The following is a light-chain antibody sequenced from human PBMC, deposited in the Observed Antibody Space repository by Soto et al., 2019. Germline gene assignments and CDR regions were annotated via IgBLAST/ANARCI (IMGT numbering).Light chain of an antibody. CDR1: SSDVGGYNY. CDR3: SSYTSSSTRV. J-gene: IGLJ2*01. Sequence: ALSQPASVSGSPGQSITISCTGTSSDVGGYNYVSWYQQHPGKAPKLMIYDVSNRPSGVSNRFSGSKSGNTASLTISGLQAEDEADYYCSSYTSSSTRVFGGGTKVTVL. V-gene: IGLV2-14*01. CDR2: DVS.